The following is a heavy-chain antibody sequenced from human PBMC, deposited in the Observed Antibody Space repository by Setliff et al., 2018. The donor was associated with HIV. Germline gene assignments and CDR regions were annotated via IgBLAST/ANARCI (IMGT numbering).Heavy chain of an antibody. Sequence: PSETLSLTCTVSGGSISSGGYYWSWIRQHPGKGLEWIGYIHYSGSTYNNPSLNSRISISVDMSKNKFSLKLSSLTAADTAVYYCARGGLGVVTSFDSWGPGTLVTVSS. CDR3: ARGGLGVVTSFDS. V-gene: IGHV4-31*03. CDR2: IHYSGST. J-gene: IGHJ4*02. D-gene: IGHD3-3*01. CDR1: GGSISSGGYY.